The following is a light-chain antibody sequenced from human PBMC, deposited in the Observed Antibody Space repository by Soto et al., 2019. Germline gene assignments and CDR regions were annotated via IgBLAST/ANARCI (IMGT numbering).Light chain of an antibody. CDR2: EAS. CDR3: CSYAGSSTYVV. V-gene: IGLV2-23*01. CDR1: SSDVGSYNL. J-gene: IGLJ2*01. Sequence: QPVLTQPASVSGSPGQSITISCTGTSSDVGSYNLVSWYQQHPGKAPKLMIYEASKRPSGVSNRFSGSKSGNTASLTISGLQAEDEADYYCCSYAGSSTYVVFGGGTKLTVL.